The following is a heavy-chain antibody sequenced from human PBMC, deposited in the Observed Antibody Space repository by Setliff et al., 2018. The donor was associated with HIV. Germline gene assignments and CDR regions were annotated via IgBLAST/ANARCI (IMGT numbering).Heavy chain of an antibody. J-gene: IGHJ4*02. V-gene: IGHV3-23*01. CDR2: IRTDGDAT. CDR1: GFTFSSYS. CDR3: AKGPGGSGSYSDY. Sequence: GSLRLSCAASGFTFSSYSMNWVRQAPGKGLEWVSSIRTDGDATYYADSVKGRFTISRDNSKNTLYLQMNSLRAEDTAVYYCAKGPGGSGSYSDYWGQGTLVTVSS. D-gene: IGHD3-10*01.